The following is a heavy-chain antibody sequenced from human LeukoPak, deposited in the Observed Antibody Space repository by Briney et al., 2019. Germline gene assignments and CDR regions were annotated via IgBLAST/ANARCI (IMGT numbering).Heavy chain of an antibody. J-gene: IGHJ6*03. Sequence: GGSLRLSCAASGFTFSSYSMNWVRQAPGKGLEWVSYISSSSSTIYYADSVKGRFTISRDNSKNTLYLQMNSLRAEDTAVYYCAKVRDYYYYYYMDVWGKGTTVTISS. CDR2: ISSSSSTI. CDR3: AKVRDYYYYYYMDV. CDR1: GFTFSSYS. D-gene: IGHD5-24*01. V-gene: IGHV3-48*01.